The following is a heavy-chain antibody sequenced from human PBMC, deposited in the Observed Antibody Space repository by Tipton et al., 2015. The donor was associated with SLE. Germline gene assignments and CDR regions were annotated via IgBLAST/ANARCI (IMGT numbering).Heavy chain of an antibody. CDR3: ASIPRGYYYFYYMDV. CDR1: GFTFSSYS. J-gene: IGHJ6*03. V-gene: IGHV3-21*01. Sequence: SLRLSCAASGFTFSSYSMNWVRQAPGKGLEWVSSISSSSSYIYYADSVKGRFTISRDNAKNSLYLQMDSLRAEDTAVYYCASIPRGYYYFYYMDVWGRGTTVTVSS. CDR2: ISSSSSYI.